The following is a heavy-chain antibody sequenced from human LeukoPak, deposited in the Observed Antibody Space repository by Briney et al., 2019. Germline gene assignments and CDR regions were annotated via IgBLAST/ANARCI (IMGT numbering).Heavy chain of an antibody. V-gene: IGHV3-7*01. CDR1: GFTFSNLW. J-gene: IGHJ4*02. CDR3: ATSTAAAGTD. Sequence: PGGSLRLSCAASGFTFSNLWMSSVRQAPGKGRKWVANIKQDGSEKYYVDSVKGRFTISRDNAQNSLYLQMNSLRAEDTAIYYCATSTAAAGTDWGQGTLVTVSS. D-gene: IGHD6-13*01. CDR2: IKQDGSEK.